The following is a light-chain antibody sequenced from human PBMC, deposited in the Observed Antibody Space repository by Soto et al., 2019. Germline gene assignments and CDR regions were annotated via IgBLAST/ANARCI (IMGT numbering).Light chain of an antibody. CDR1: HDINNY. V-gene: IGKV1-33*01. CDR3: QQFDNLPVT. CDR2: DSS. J-gene: IGKJ5*01. Sequence: DIQMTQSPSPLSASVGDRVTIICQASHDINNYLNWYQQKPGKAPKLLIYDSSNLEIGVPSRFSGSGYGTRFSFTISSLQPEDIATYYCQQFDNLPVTFGQGTRLEIK.